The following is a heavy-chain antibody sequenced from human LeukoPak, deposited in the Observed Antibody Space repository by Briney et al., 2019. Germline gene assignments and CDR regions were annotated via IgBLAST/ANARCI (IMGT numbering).Heavy chain of an antibody. V-gene: IGHV3-30*02. CDR3: AIVVPAAMVGAFDI. CDR1: GFTFSSYG. CDR2: IRYDGSNK. D-gene: IGHD2-2*01. J-gene: IGHJ3*02. Sequence: GGSLRLSCAASGFTFSSYGMHWVRQAPGKGLEWVAFIRYDGSNKYYADSVKGRFTISRDNSKNTLYLQMNSLRAEDTAVYYCAIVVPAAMVGAFDIWGQGTMVTVSS.